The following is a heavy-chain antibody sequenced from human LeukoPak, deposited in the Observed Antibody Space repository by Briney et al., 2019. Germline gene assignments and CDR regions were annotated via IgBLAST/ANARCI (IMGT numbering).Heavy chain of an antibody. Sequence: TSETQSLTCTVSGGSISSSSYYWGWIRQPPGKGLEWIGSIYYSGSTYYNPSLKSRVTISVDTSKNQFSLKLSSVTAADTAVYYCARPSSYSYGYNYWGQGTLVTVSS. V-gene: IGHV4-39*01. CDR3: ARPSSYSYGYNY. J-gene: IGHJ4*02. CDR1: GGSISSSSYY. D-gene: IGHD5-18*01. CDR2: IYYSGST.